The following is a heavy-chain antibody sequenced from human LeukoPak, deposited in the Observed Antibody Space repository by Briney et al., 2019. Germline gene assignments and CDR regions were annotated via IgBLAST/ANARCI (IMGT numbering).Heavy chain of an antibody. J-gene: IGHJ6*02. CDR2: ISYDGSNK. D-gene: IGHD4-17*01. CDR3: AREYGDYVGDYYYGMDV. V-gene: IGHV3-30-3*01. CDR1: GFTFSSYA. Sequence: GGSLRLSCAASGFTFSSYAMHWVRQAPCKGLEWVAVISYDGSNKYYADSVKGRFTISRDNARNSLYLQVNSLRAEDTAVYYCAREYGDYVGDYYYGMDVWGQGTTVTVSS.